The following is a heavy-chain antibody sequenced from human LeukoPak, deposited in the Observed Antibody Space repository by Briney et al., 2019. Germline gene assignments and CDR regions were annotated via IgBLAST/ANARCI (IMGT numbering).Heavy chain of an antibody. CDR2: ISSAGTT. D-gene: IGHD6-13*01. Sequence: GGSLRLSCAASGFTVSSSYMSWVRQAPGKGLEWVSIISSAGTTYYADSVKGRLTISRDNSKDTVYLQVNSLRDEDTAVYYCARDLEAANTYYFDYWGQGTMVTVSS. CDR1: GFTVSSSY. J-gene: IGHJ4*02. CDR3: ARDLEAANTYYFDY. V-gene: IGHV3-66*01.